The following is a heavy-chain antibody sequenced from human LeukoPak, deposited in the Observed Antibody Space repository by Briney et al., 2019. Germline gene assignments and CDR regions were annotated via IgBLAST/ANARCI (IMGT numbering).Heavy chain of an antibody. CDR2: INPNSGGT. CDR3: ARDAGRRPYYDFWSGYYDPHNWFDP. J-gene: IGHJ5*02. D-gene: IGHD3-3*01. V-gene: IGHV1-2*04. CDR1: GYTFTGYY. Sequence: ASVKVSCKASGYTFTGYYMHWVRQAPGQGLEWMGWINPNSGGTNYAQKFQGWVTMTRDTSISTAYMELSRLRSDDTAVYYCARDAGRRPYYDFWSGYYDPHNWFDPWGQGTPVTVSS.